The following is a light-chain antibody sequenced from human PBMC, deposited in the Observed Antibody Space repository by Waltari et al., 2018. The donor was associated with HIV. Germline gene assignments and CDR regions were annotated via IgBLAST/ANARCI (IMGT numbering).Light chain of an antibody. CDR2: EVR. J-gene: IGLJ2*01. CDR3: SSYTSRYSVV. CDR1: SSDVGSYNR. V-gene: IGLV2-18*02. Sequence: QSALTQPPSVSGSPGQSVTISCTGTSSDVGSYNRVPKLMIYEVRNRPSGVPNRFSGSKSGNTASLTISGLQAEDEADYYCSSYTSRYSVVFGGGTKLTVL.